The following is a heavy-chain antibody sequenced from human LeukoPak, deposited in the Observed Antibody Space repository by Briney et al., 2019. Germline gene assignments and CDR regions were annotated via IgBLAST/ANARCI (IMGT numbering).Heavy chain of an antibody. CDR2: INPNSGGT. V-gene: IGHV1-2*02. CDR1: GYTFTGYY. CDR3: ARDGWFGELLGGGFDY. D-gene: IGHD3-10*01. J-gene: IGHJ4*02. Sequence: ASVKVSCKASGYTFTGYYMHWVRQAPGQGLGWMGWINPNSGGTNYAQKFQGRVTMTRDTSISTAYMELSRLRSDDTAVYYCARDGWFGELLGGGFDYWGQGTLVTVSS.